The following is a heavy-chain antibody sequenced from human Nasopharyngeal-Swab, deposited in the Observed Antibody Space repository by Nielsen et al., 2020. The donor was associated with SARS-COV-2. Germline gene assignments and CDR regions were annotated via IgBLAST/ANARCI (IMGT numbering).Heavy chain of an antibody. Sequence: SETLSLTCAVYGGSFSGYYWSWIRQPPGKGLEWIGEINHSGSTSYNPSLKSRVTISVDTSKNQFSLKLNSVTAADTAVYYCARGIVVDSSSWYPSYFDYWGQGTLVTVSS. CDR1: GGSFSGYY. CDR3: ARGIVVDSSSWYPSYFDY. CDR2: INHSGST. J-gene: IGHJ4*02. D-gene: IGHD6-13*01. V-gene: IGHV4-34*01.